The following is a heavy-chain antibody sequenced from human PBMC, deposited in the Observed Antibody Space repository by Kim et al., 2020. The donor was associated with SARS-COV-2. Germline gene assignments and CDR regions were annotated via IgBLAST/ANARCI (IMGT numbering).Heavy chain of an antibody. D-gene: IGHD1-26*01. CDR3: ARSSGSYSGGSDY. CDR2: IYYSGST. CDR1: GGSVSSGSYY. Sequence: SETLSLTCTVSGGSVSSGSYYWSWIRQPPGKGLEWIGYIYYSGSTNYNPSLKSRVTISVDTSKNQFSLKLSSVTAADTAVYYCARSSGSYSGGSDYWGQGTLVTISS. V-gene: IGHV4-61*01. J-gene: IGHJ4*02.